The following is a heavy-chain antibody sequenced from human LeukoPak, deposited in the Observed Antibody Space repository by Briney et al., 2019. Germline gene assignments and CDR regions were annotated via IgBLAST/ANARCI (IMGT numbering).Heavy chain of an antibody. CDR2: IFPSGGEI. D-gene: IGHD6-19*01. CDR1: GFTFSTFA. CDR3: AKDLGYSSGWQVLTQTGGFDY. J-gene: IGHJ4*02. V-gene: IGHV3-23*01. Sequence: PGGSLRLSCAASGFTFSTFAMIWVRQPPGKGLEWVSSIFPSGGEIHYADSVRGRFTISRDNSKSTLSLQMNSLRAEDTAIYYCAKDLGYSSGWQVLTQTGGFDYWGQGTLVTVSS.